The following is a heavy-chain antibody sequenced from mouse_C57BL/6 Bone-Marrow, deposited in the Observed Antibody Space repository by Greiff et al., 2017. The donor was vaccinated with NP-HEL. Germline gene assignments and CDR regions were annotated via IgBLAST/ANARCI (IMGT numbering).Heavy chain of an antibody. V-gene: IGHV5-12*01. CDR3: ARQIRGDY. Sequence: DVQLVESGGGLVQPGGSLKLSCAASGFTFSDYYMYWVRQTPEKRLEWVAYISNGGGSTYYPDTVKGRFTISRDNAKNTLYLQMSRLKSEDTAMYYCARQIRGDYWGQGTSVTVSS. CDR1: GFTFSDYY. J-gene: IGHJ4*01. CDR2: ISNGGGST.